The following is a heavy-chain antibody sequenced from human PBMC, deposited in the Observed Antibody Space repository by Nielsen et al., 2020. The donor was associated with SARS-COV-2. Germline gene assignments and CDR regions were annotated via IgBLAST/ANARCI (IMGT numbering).Heavy chain of an antibody. CDR1: GFTFDDYA. Sequence: GGSLRLSCAASGFTFDDYAMHWVRQAPGKGLEWVSGISWNSGSIGYADSVKGRFTISRDNAKNSLYLQMNSLRAEGTALYYCAKIGIAAAGDYWGQGTLVTVSS. CDR3: AKIGIAAAGDY. CDR2: ISWNSGSI. J-gene: IGHJ4*02. D-gene: IGHD6-13*01. V-gene: IGHV3-9*01.